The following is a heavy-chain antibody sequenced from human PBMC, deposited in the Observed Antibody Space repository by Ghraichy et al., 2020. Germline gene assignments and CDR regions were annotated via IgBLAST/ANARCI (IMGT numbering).Heavy chain of an antibody. J-gene: IGHJ6*02. Sequence: GGSLRLSCAASGSTFSSDGMHWVRQAPGKGLEWVSVISYDGSNKYYADSVKGRFTISRDNSKNTLYLQMNSLRAEDTAVYYLAKDLAFWRGYHYYYYGMDGWGQGTTVTVSS. CDR1: GSTFSSDG. CDR2: ISYDGSNK. V-gene: IGHV3-30*18. CDR3: AKDLAFWRGYHYYYYGMDG. D-gene: IGHD3-3*01.